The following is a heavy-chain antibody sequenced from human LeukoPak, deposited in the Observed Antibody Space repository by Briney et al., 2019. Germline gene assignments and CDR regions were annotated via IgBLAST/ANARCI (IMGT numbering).Heavy chain of an antibody. CDR1: GFTFTSYA. CDR2: SSGSGGTT. V-gene: IGHV3-23*01. CDR3: ARQSYGDFLFDY. Sequence: GGSLRLSCAASGFTFTSYAMSLVRQAPGKGLEWVSGSSGSGGTTYYADSVKGRFTISRDNPKNTLSLQMNSLRAEDTAVYYCARQSYGDFLFDYWGQGILVTVSS. J-gene: IGHJ4*02. D-gene: IGHD4-17*01.